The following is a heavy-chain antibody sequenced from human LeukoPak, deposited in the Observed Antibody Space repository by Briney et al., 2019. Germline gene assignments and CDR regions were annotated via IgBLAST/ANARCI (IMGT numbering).Heavy chain of an antibody. D-gene: IGHD1-14*01. CDR3: ARGRSSPNRKY. CDR2: ISSDGLNK. Sequence: AGSLTLTCAASGFTFSNYAMHWVRHAPGKGLQWVSVISSDGLNKYYADSAKGRFTISRDNSVSKVYLQMNSLRPEDTAVYYCARGRSSPNRKYWGQGTRVTVSS. J-gene: IGHJ4*02. V-gene: IGHV3-30*04. CDR1: GFTFSNYA.